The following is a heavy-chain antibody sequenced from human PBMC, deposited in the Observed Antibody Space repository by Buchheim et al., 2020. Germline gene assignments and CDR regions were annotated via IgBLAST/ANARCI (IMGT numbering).Heavy chain of an antibody. J-gene: IGHJ6*02. CDR2: ISGSGGST. CDR1: GFTFSNYA. D-gene: IGHD6-13*01. CDR3: AKNWGSSWTNYYYGMDV. Sequence: EVQLLESGGGLVQPGGSLRLSCAASGFTFSNYAMSWVRQAPGKGLEWVSAISGSGGSTYYADSVKGRFTISRDNSKNTLYLQMNSLRAEDTAVYYCAKNWGSSWTNYYYGMDVWGQGTT. V-gene: IGHV3-23*01.